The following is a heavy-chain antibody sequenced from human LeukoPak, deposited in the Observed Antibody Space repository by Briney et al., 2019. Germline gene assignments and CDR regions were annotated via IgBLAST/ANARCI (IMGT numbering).Heavy chain of an antibody. CDR2: ISYDGSNK. J-gene: IGHJ4*02. Sequence: PGGSLRLSCAASGFTFSSYGMHWVRQAPGKGLEWVAVISYDGSNKYYADSVKGRFTISRDNSKNTLYLQMNSLRAEDTAVYYCAKEGPNYYDSSGYYFDYWGQGTLATVSS. CDR3: AKEGPNYYDSSGYYFDY. D-gene: IGHD3-22*01. CDR1: GFTFSSYG. V-gene: IGHV3-30*18.